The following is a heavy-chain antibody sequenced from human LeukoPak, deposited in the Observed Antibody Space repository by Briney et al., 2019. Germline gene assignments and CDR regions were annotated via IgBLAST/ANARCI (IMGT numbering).Heavy chain of an antibody. J-gene: IGHJ4*02. V-gene: IGHV3-30*03. CDR3: ARGWQPLAAFDY. D-gene: IGHD6-13*01. Sequence: GTSLRLSCAASGFTFTNYGMHWVRQAPGKGLEWVALITYDGYYKYYSDSVKGRFTISSDTSKNTLYLQMNSLRVEDTAVYYCARGWQPLAAFDYWGQGTLVTVSS. CDR1: GFTFTNYG. CDR2: ITYDGYYK.